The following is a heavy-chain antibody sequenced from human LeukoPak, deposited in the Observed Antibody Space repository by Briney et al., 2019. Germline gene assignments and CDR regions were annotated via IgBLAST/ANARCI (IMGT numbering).Heavy chain of an antibody. Sequence: SVKVSCKASGGTFSSYAISWVRQAPGQGLEWMGGIIPIFGTANYAQKFQGRVTITADESTSTAYMELSSLRSEDTAVYYCARGQYYYDSSGYYSVPMVFDYWGQGTLVTVSS. CDR2: IIPIFGTA. D-gene: IGHD3-22*01. CDR1: GGTFSSYA. V-gene: IGHV1-69*13. CDR3: ARGQYYYDSSGYYSVPMVFDY. J-gene: IGHJ4*02.